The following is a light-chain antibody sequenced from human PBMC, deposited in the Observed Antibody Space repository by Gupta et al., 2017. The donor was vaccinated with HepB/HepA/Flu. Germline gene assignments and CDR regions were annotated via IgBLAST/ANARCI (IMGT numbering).Light chain of an antibody. J-gene: IGLJ2*01. CDR2: DVT. Sequence: SALTQPASVSGSPGQSITIPCTGTSSDIGTYNYVSWYQQFPGKPPKLLIYDVTSRPAGVARRFSGSKSGNTASLTISVPQEEDEADYYCQSATRASTHVLGGGTKLTVL. CDR3: QSATRASTHV. V-gene: IGLV2-14*03. CDR1: SSDIGTYNY.